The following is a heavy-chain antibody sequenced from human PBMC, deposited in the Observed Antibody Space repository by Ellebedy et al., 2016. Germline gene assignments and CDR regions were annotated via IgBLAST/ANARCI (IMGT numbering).Heavy chain of an antibody. CDR1: GFTFSSYA. J-gene: IGHJ4*02. V-gene: IGHV3-30-3*01. Sequence: GESLKISCAASGFTFSSYAMHWVRQAPGKGLEWVAVISYDGSNKSYADSVKGRFTISRDNSKNTLYLQMNSLRAEDTAVYYCARRYSSSSGFDYWGQGTLVTVSS. D-gene: IGHD6-6*01. CDR2: ISYDGSNK. CDR3: ARRYSSSSGFDY.